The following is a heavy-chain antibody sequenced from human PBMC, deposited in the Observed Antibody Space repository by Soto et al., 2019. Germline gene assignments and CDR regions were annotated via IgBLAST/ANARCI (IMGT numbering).Heavy chain of an antibody. J-gene: IGHJ1*01. CDR3: ARGSHTIFGVVNYFQH. V-gene: IGHV3-48*02. Sequence: PGGSLRLSCAASGFTFSSYSMNWVRQAPGKGLEWVSYISSSSSTIYYADSVKGRFTISRDNAKNSLYLQMNSLRDEDTAVYYCARGSHTIFGVVNYFQHWGQGNLVTVSS. CDR1: GFTFSSYS. D-gene: IGHD3-3*01. CDR2: ISSSSSTI.